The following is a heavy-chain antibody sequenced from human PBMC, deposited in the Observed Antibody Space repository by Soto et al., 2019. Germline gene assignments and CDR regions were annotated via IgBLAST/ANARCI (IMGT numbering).Heavy chain of an antibody. CDR1: GGSISSYY. D-gene: IGHD4-17*01. Sequence: SETLSLTCTVSGGSISSYYWSWIRQPPGKGLEWIGYIYYSGSTNYNPSLKSRVTISVDTSKNQFPLKLSSMTAADTAVYYCARHVSRGDYYFDYWGQGTQVTVSS. CDR2: IYYSGST. J-gene: IGHJ4*02. CDR3: ARHVSRGDYYFDY. V-gene: IGHV4-59*08.